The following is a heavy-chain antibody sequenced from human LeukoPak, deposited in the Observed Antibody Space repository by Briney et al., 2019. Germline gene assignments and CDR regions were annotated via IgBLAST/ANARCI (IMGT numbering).Heavy chain of an antibody. CDR3: ARDLRRYYDSSGYYYPGY. D-gene: IGHD3-22*01. J-gene: IGHJ4*02. V-gene: IGHV3-64D*06. CDR2: ISSNGATT. Sequence: GGSLRLSCSASGFTFNRFYLHWVRQAPGKGLEFVSHISSNGATTYYADSVKGRFTISRDNSKNTLYLQMSSLRAEDMAVYYCARDLRRYYDSSGYYYPGYWGQGTLVTVSS. CDR1: GFTFNRFY.